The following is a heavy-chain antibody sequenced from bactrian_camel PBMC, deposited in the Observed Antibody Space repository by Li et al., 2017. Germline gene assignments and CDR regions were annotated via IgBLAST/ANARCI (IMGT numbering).Heavy chain of an antibody. CDR1: GFTFSTKA. D-gene: IGHD2*01. J-gene: IGHJ4*01. Sequence: VQLVESGGGLVQPGGSLKLSCAASGFTFSTKAMSWVRQAPGKGLEWVSSISNGGHSTYYADSVKGRSTISRDNAKNTLYLQMNSLKPEDTATYYCAAGGYDYCGESWWSRAVLPGQGTQVTVS. CDR2: ISNGGHST. V-gene: IGHV3S31*01.